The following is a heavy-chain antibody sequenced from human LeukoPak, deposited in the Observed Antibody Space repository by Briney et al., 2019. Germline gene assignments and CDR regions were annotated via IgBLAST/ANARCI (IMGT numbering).Heavy chain of an antibody. D-gene: IGHD3-22*01. Sequence: SETLSLTCTVSGGSISNYYWSWIRQPPGKGLEWLGCVHYRGSTNYNPSLKSRLTISADTSKNQFSLTLTSVTAADTAVYYCARHGGPSDSSGYLYYLDYWGQGTLVTVSS. CDR3: ARHGGPSDSSGYLYYLDY. CDR1: GGSISNYY. V-gene: IGHV4-59*08. CDR2: VHYRGST. J-gene: IGHJ4*02.